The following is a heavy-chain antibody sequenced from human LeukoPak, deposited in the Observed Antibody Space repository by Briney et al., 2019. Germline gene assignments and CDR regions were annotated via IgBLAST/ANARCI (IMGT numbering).Heavy chain of an antibody. D-gene: IGHD4-17*01. CDR1: GDSFSSHY. V-gene: IGHV4-59*11. CDR2: ISHIGRT. Sequence: PSETLSLTCAVSGDSFSSHYWTWIRQSPGTGLEWIGYISHIGRTNYNPSLKSRVTISIDTSKNQFSLKLRSVTAADTAVYYCARELVTVTKGFDIWGQGKKERVSS. CDR3: ARELVTVTKGFDI. J-gene: IGHJ3*02.